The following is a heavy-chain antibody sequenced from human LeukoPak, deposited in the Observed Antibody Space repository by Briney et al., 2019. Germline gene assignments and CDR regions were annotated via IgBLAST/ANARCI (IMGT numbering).Heavy chain of an antibody. Sequence: GGSLRLSCAASGFTFNNYAMHWVRQAPGKGLERVAVISYDGRNEYYADSVKGRFTISRDNSKNTLYLQMHSLRAEDTAVYYCARDRSSYEYYFDSWGQGTLVTVSS. CDR3: ARDRSSYEYYFDS. V-gene: IGHV3-30*04. CDR2: ISYDGRNE. CDR1: GFTFNNYA. J-gene: IGHJ4*02. D-gene: IGHD5-12*01.